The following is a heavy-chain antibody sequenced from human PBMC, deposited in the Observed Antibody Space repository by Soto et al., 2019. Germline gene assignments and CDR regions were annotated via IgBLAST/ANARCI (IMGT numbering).Heavy chain of an antibody. CDR3: SRGKGSYDSSVDY. V-gene: IGHV3-49*03. CDR2: IRRKTYGGTT. Sequence: PGGSLRLSCTASGFTFGDYDMSWFRQAPGKGLEWVGFIRRKTYGGTTEYAASVNGRFTISRDDSKSIAYLQMNSLKTEDTDLYYCSRGKGSYDSSVDYWGQGTLVTVSS. J-gene: IGHJ4*02. D-gene: IGHD3-22*01. CDR1: GFTFGDYD.